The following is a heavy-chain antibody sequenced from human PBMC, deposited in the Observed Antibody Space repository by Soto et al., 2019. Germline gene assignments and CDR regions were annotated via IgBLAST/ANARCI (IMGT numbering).Heavy chain of an antibody. D-gene: IGHD1-26*01. CDR1: GYTFTGYY. V-gene: IGHV1-2*02. CDR3: AKGGAIVAAGTRVYLYNHDMDV. CDR2: INPNSGDT. Sequence: ASVKVSCKASGYTFTGYYVHWVRQAPGQGLEWMGWINPNSGDTYLAQRFQGRVTMNRDTSIGTAYMELRGLTSDDTAEYYCAKGGAIVAAGTRVYLYNHDMDVWGQGTTVTVSS. J-gene: IGHJ6*02.